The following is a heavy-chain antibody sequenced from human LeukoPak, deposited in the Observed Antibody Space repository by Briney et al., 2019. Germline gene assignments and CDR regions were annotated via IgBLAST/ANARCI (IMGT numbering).Heavy chain of an antibody. CDR2: INPNSGGT. D-gene: IGHD3-10*01. CDR3: ARVRWPVRFDAFDI. Sequence: ASVKVSCKASGYTFTGYYMHWVRQAPGQGLEWMGWINPNSGGTNYAQKFQGRVTMTRDTSISTAYMELSRLRSGHTAVYYCARVRWPVRFDAFDIWGQGTMGTVSS. J-gene: IGHJ3*02. CDR1: GYTFTGYY. V-gene: IGHV1-2*02.